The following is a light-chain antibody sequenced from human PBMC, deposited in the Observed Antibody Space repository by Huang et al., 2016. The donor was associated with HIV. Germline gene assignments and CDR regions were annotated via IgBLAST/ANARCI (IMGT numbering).Light chain of an antibody. CDR3: QQSYITPRT. J-gene: IGKJ2*01. Sequence: DIQMTQSPSSLSASVGDRVTITCRTSEGISTYLNWYQQKPGKAPKLLIYSASRLQSGVPSRFSGIGSGTHFTLTISSLQPEDFATYYCQQSYITPRTFGQGTKLDIK. CDR1: EGISTY. V-gene: IGKV1-39*01. CDR2: SAS.